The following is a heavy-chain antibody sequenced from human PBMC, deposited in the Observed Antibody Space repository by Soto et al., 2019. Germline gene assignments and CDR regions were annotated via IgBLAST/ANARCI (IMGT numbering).Heavy chain of an antibody. J-gene: IGHJ4*02. CDR3: ARGPGGYYDSSGYLSHYFDY. V-gene: IGHV3-21*06. Sequence: EVQLVESGGGLVKPGGSLRLSCAVSGFTFSSYSINWVRQAPGKGLEWVSSISSSSSYIYYADSVKGRFTISRDNAKNSLYLQMNSLRAEDTAVYYCARGPGGYYDSSGYLSHYFDYWGQGTLVTVSS. CDR1: GFTFSSYS. CDR2: ISSSSSYI. D-gene: IGHD3-22*01.